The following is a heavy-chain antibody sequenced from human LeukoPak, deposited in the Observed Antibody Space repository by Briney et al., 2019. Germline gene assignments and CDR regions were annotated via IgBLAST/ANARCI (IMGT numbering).Heavy chain of an antibody. D-gene: IGHD4-23*01. Sequence: SQTLSLTCTVSGGSISSGSYYWGWIRQPPGTGLEWIGSIYYSGSTYYNPSLKSRVTISVDTSKNQFSLKLCSVTAADTAVYYCARPLYGGNSPFDYWGQGTLVTVSS. CDR3: ARPLYGGNSPFDY. V-gene: IGHV4-39*01. J-gene: IGHJ4*02. CDR2: IYYSGST. CDR1: GGSISSGSYY.